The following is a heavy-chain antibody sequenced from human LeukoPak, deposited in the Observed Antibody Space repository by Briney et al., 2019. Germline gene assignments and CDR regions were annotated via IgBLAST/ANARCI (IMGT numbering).Heavy chain of an antibody. V-gene: IGHV4-4*07. CDR3: ARGRYYDSSGYYYNWFDP. CDR1: GGSISSYY. Sequence: SEXXSLTCTVSGGSISSYYWSWIRQPAGKGLEWIGRIYTSGSTNYNPSLKSRVTMSVDTSKNQFSLKLSSVTAADTAVYYCARGRYYDSSGYYYNWFDPWGQGTLVTVSS. J-gene: IGHJ5*02. D-gene: IGHD3-22*01. CDR2: IYTSGST.